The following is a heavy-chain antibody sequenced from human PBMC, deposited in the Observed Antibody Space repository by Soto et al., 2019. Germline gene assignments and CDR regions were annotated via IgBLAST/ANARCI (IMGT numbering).Heavy chain of an antibody. J-gene: IGHJ6*02. Sequence: PGGSLRLSCAASGFTFSSYAMHWVRQAPGKGLEWVAVISYDGSNKYYADSVKGRFTISRDNSKNALYLQMNSLRAEDTAVYYCARNYDFWSGNRMDVWGQGTTVTVSS. D-gene: IGHD3-3*01. CDR1: GFTFSSYA. CDR2: ISYDGSNK. CDR3: ARNYDFWSGNRMDV. V-gene: IGHV3-30-3*01.